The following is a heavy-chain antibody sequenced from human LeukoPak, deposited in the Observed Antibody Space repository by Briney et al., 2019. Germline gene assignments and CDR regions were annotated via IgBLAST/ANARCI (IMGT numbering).Heavy chain of an antibody. Sequence: PSETLSLTCTVSGGSISSYYWSWIRQPPGKGLEWIGYIYYSGSTNYNPSLKSRVTISVDTSKNQFSLKLSSVTAADTAVYYCARGGYYGSGSYYREVFDPWGQGTLVTVSS. D-gene: IGHD3-10*01. V-gene: IGHV4-59*01. CDR2: IYYSGST. CDR1: GGSISSYY. J-gene: IGHJ5*02. CDR3: ARGGYYGSGSYYREVFDP.